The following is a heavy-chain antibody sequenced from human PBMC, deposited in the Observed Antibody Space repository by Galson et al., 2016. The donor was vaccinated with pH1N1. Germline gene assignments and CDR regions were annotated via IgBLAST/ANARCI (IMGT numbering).Heavy chain of an antibody. CDR3: AKEIQRGSYGMDV. V-gene: IGHV3-43*01. CDR2: VNWDGTST. J-gene: IGHJ6*02. D-gene: IGHD3-16*01. Sequence: SLRLSCAASGFSFHDYTMHWVRQSPGKGLEWVPLVNWDGTSTYYADYVRGRFTVSRDNSKNSLYLQMNSLRSEDTALYYCAKEIQRGSYGMDVWGRGTTVTVSS. CDR1: GFSFHDYT.